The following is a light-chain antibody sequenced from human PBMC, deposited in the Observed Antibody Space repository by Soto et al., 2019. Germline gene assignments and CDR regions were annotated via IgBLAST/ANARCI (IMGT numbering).Light chain of an antibody. CDR1: QNVNSN. Sequence: EIVMTQSPATLSVSPGERATLSCRASQNVNSNLAWYQQKPGQAPRLLISGASTRASGVPSRFSGSGSGTEFTLTISGLQSEDFAVYYCQLYNNWPRTFGQGTNLEI. J-gene: IGKJ2*01. V-gene: IGKV3-15*01. CDR2: GAS. CDR3: QLYNNWPRT.